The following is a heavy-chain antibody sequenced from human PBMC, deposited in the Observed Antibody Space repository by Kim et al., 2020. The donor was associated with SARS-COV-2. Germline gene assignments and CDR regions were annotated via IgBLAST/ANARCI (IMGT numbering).Heavy chain of an antibody. D-gene: IGHD5-18*01. J-gene: IGHJ6*02. CDR1: GFTFSSYG. Sequence: GGSLRLSCAASGFTFSSYGMHWVRQAPGKGLEWVAVISYDGSNKYYADSVKGRFTISRDNSKNTLYLQMNSLRAEDTAVYYCAKELRGYSPVNYYYGMDVWGQGTTVTVSS. CDR2: ISYDGSNK. V-gene: IGHV3-30*18. CDR3: AKELRGYSPVNYYYGMDV.